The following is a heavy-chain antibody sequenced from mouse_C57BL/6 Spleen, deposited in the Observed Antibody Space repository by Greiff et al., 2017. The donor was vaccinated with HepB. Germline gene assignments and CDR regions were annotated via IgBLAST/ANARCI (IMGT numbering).Heavy chain of an antibody. J-gene: IGHJ3*01. D-gene: IGHD2-5*01. CDR3: TTLYSNYKFAY. Sequence: VQLKQSGAELVRPGASVKLSCTASGFNIKDDYMHWVKQRPEQGLEWIGWIDPENGDTEYASKFQGKATITADTSSNTAYLQLSSLTSEDTAVYYCTTLYSNYKFAYWGQGTLVTVSA. V-gene: IGHV14-4*01. CDR1: GFNIKDDY. CDR2: IDPENGDT.